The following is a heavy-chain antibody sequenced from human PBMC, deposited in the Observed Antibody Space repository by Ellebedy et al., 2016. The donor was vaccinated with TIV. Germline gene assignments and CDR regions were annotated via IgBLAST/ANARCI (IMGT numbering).Heavy chain of an antibody. CDR2: IIPMFGVT. J-gene: IGHJ3*02. D-gene: IGHD3-16*01. CDR1: GGTFGNHP. V-gene: IGHV1-69*13. CDR3: ARNSGVVLIPSAYASSFDI. Sequence: SVKVSCKASGGTFGNHPLSWVRQAPGQGLEGVGRIIPMFGVTDTAQMLQGKLTITADESTSTAHMELSSLRPEDTAVYYCARNSGVVLIPSAYASSFDIWGQGTMVTVSS.